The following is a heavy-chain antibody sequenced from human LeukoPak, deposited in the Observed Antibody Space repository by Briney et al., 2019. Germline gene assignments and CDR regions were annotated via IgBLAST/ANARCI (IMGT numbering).Heavy chain of an antibody. CDR3: ARDELWGFGEPAPGV. Sequence: SETLSLTCTVSGGSISSYYWSWIRQPPGKGLEWIGYIYYSGSTNYNPSLKSRVTISVDTSKNQFSLKLSSVTAADTAVYYCARDELWGFGEPAPGVWGQGTLVTVSS. D-gene: IGHD3-10*01. CDR1: GGSISSYY. V-gene: IGHV4-59*01. CDR2: IYYSGST. J-gene: IGHJ4*02.